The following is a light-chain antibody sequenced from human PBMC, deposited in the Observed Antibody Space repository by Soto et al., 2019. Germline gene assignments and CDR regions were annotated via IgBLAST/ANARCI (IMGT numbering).Light chain of an antibody. CDR1: QSVGRRY. Sequence: IVLTQSPGILSLSPGERATLSCRASQSVGRRYLAWYQQKPGQAPMLLIYDTSERASDIPYRFSGSGSGTDFTLTISRLVPEDFAVYYCQYQGTFGGGTKVEIK. CDR2: DTS. V-gene: IGKV3-20*01. CDR3: QYQGT. J-gene: IGKJ4*01.